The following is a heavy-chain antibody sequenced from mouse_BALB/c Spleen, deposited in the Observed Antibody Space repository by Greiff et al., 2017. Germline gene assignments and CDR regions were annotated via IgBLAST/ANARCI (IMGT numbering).Heavy chain of an antibody. Sequence: VQLQQPGAELVKPGASVKLSCKASGYTFTSYWMHWVKQRPGQGLEWIGEIDPSDSYTNYNQKFKGKATLTVDKSSSTAYMQLSSLTSEDSAVYYCARSFTTATGFDYWGQGTTLTVSS. CDR1: GYTFTSYW. CDR3: ARSFTTATGFDY. D-gene: IGHD1-2*01. J-gene: IGHJ2*01. CDR2: IDPSDSYT. V-gene: IGHV1-69*02.